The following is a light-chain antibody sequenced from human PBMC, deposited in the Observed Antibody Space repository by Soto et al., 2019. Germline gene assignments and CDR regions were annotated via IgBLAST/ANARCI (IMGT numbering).Light chain of an antibody. J-gene: IGKJ5*01. CDR2: GAS. CDR1: QSVSSRL. CDR3: QQYGSSPLT. Sequence: EIVLTQSPGTLSGSPGERVTLACRASQSVSSRLFAWYQQKPGQTPRLLIYGASHRATGIPDRFSGSGSGTDYTLTINRVEPEDTAVYYCQQYGSSPLTFGQGTRLQIQ. V-gene: IGKV3-20*01.